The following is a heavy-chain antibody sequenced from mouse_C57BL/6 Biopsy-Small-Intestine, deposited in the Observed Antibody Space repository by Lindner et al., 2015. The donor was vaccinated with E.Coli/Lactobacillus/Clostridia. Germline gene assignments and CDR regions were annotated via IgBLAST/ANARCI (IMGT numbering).Heavy chain of an antibody. CDR2: IYPRSGNT. CDR1: AYIFTSYG. D-gene: IGHD2-1*01. J-gene: IGHJ3*01. CDR3: ASGDYGNPTWFAY. V-gene: IGHV1-81*01. Sequence: SAYIFTSYGIGWVKQKTEQGLEWIGEIYPRSGNTYYNEKFKGKATLTADKSSSTAYMQFSSLTSEDSAVYFCASGDYGNPTWFAYWGQGTQVTVSA.